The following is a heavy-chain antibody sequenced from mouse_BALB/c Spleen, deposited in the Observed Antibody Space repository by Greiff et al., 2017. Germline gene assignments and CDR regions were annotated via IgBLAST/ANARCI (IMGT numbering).Heavy chain of an antibody. J-gene: IGHJ2*01. CDR3: ARVYRYDQGYFDY. CDR1: GFTFSSFG. Sequence: EVNLVESGGGLVQPGGSRKLSCAASGFTFSSFGMHWVRQAPEKGLEWVAYISSGSSTIYYADTVKGRFTISRDNPKNTLFLQMTSLRSEDTAMYYCARVYRYDQGYFDYWGQGTTLTVSS. CDR2: ISSGSSTI. V-gene: IGHV5-17*02. D-gene: IGHD2-14*01.